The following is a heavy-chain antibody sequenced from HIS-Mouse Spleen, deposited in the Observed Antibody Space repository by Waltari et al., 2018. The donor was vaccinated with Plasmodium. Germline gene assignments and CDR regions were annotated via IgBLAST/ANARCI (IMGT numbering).Heavy chain of an antibody. CDR2: ISAYNGNT. CDR1: GYTFTNYG. CDR3: ARVDWNYALDMKSPFDY. Sequence: QVQLVQSGAEVKKPGASVKVSCKASGYTFTNYGISWVRQAPGQGLEWMGWISAYNGNTNYAQKLQGRVTMTTDTSTSTAYMELRSLRSDDTAVYYCARVDWNYALDMKSPFDYWGQGTLVTVSS. D-gene: IGHD1-7*01. V-gene: IGHV1-18*01. J-gene: IGHJ4*02.